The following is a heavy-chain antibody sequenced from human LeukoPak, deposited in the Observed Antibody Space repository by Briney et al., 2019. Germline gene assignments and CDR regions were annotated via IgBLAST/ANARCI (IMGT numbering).Heavy chain of an antibody. CDR3: AKEGDYGIDY. D-gene: IGHD4-17*01. CDR2: ISYDGSNK. J-gene: IGHJ4*02. V-gene: IGHV3-30*18. Sequence: GRSLRLSCAASGSTFSSYGMHWVRQAPGKGLEWVAVISYDGSNKYYADSVKGRFTISRDNSKNTLYLQMNSLRAEDTAVYYCAKEGDYGIDYWGQGTLVTVSS. CDR1: GSTFSSYG.